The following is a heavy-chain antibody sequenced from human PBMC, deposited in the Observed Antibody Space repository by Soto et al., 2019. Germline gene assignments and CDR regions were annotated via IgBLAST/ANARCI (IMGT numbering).Heavy chain of an antibody. V-gene: IGHV3-30*18. CDR3: AKVDRSGYYVPYYYGMDV. CDR2: ISYDGSNK. D-gene: IGHD3-22*01. J-gene: IGHJ6*02. Sequence: QVQLVESGGGVVQPGRSLRLSCAASGFTFSSYGMHWVRQAPGKGLEWVAVISYDGSNKYYADSVKGRFTISRDNSKNTLYLQMNSLRAEDTAVYYCAKVDRSGYYVPYYYGMDVWGQGTTVTVSS. CDR1: GFTFSSYG.